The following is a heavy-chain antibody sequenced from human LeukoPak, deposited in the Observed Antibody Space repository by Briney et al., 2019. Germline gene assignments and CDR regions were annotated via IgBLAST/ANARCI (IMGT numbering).Heavy chain of an antibody. V-gene: IGHV1-18*01. D-gene: IGHD6-19*01. CDR2: ISAYNSNT. J-gene: IGHJ4*02. Sequence: ASVKVSCKASGYTFTSYGISWGRQAPGQGLEWMGWISAYNSNTNYAPKLQGRVTMTTDTSTSTAYMELRSLRSDDTAVYYCAREARVEQWDYWGQGPLVTDSS. CDR1: GYTFTSYG. CDR3: AREARVEQWDY.